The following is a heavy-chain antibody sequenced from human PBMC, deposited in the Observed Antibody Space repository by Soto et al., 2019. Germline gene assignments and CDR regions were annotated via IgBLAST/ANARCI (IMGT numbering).Heavy chain of an antibody. CDR1: GGSVSSGSYY. CDR3: ARARDGYRMPYYFDY. J-gene: IGHJ4*02. V-gene: IGHV4-61*01. D-gene: IGHD5-12*01. Sequence: PSETLSLTCTVSGGSVSSGSYYWSWIRQPPGKGLEWIGYIYYSGSTNYNPSLKSRVTISVDTSKNQLSLKLSSVTAADTAVYYCARARDGYRMPYYFDYWGQGTLVTVSS. CDR2: IYYSGST.